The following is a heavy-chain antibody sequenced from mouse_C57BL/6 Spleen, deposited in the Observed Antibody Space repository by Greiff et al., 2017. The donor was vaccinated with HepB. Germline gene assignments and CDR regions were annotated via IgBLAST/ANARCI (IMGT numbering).Heavy chain of an antibody. Sequence: EVKLMESGGGLVKPGGSLKLSCAASGFTFSDYGMHWVRQAPEKGLEWVAYISSGSSTIYYADTVKGRFTISRDNAKNTLCLQMTSLRSEDTAMYYCARRPGAMDYWGQGTSVTVSS. CDR2: ISSGSSTI. J-gene: IGHJ4*01. CDR1: GFTFSDYG. CDR3: ARRPGAMDY. V-gene: IGHV5-17*01.